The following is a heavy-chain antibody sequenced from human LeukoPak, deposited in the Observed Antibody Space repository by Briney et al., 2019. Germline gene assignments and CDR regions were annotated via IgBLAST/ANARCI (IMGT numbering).Heavy chain of an antibody. CDR3: ATKQWLAPPPDS. CDR1: GFTFSKYG. CDR2: INADGTVT. J-gene: IGHJ4*02. V-gene: IGHV3-74*01. Sequence: GGSLRLSCAASGFTFSKYGMLWVRQAPGKGLESVSRINADGTVTTYADSVKGRFTVSRDNADNTMFLQMNSVRDEDTAVYYCATKQWLAPPPDSWGQGTPVTVSS. D-gene: IGHD6-19*01.